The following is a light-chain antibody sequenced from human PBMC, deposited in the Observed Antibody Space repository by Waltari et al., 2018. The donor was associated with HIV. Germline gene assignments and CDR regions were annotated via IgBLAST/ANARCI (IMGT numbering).Light chain of an antibody. V-gene: IGLV3-25*03. J-gene: IGLJ2*01. Sequence: SSDLTQARSVSVSPGQTASITCSGHELANQYVHWYREKAGQAPVLVIHRDNERPLVIPGRISGSKSGILATLTICGVLAEDEADYFCQSAGSRGTAVIFGGGTTLTVL. CDR1: ELANQY. CDR3: QSAGSRGTAVI. CDR2: RDN.